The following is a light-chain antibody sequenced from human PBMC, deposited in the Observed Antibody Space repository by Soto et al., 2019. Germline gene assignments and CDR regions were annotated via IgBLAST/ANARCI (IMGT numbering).Light chain of an antibody. J-gene: IGLJ1*01. CDR2: EVI. V-gene: IGLV2-8*01. CDR3: SQYAGTNXLYV. Sequence: QSSLTQPPSASGSPVQSVTISCTGTSSDVGGYNYFSWYQQHPGSAPKLMIYEVIKRPSGVPDRFSGSKSGNTASLTVTGLQDEDEADYYCSQYAGTNXLYVVGTGIKVXV. CDR1: SSDVGGYNY.